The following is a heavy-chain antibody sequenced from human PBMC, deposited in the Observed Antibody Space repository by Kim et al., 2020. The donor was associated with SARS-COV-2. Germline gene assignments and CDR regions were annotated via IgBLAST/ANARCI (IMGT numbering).Heavy chain of an antibody. CDR2: IYYSGST. CDR3: ARDAAYDILTGYYPTSGLDV. J-gene: IGHJ6*04. D-gene: IGHD3-9*01. V-gene: IGHV4-61*01. Sequence: SETLSLTCTVSGGSVSSGSYYWSWIRQPPGKGLEWIGYIYYSGSTNYNPSLKSRVTISVDTSKNQFSLKLSSVTAADTAVYYCARDAAYDILTGYYPTSGLDVWGKGTTVTVSS. CDR1: GGSVSSGSYY.